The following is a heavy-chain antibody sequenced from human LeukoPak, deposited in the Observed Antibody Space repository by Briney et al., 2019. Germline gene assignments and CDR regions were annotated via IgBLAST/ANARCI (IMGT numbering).Heavy chain of an antibody. CDR3: ARDTPRAVVPAAKKYFQH. D-gene: IGHD2-2*01. V-gene: IGHV1-2*02. J-gene: IGHJ1*01. CDR2: INPNRGGT. Sequence: ASVKVSCKASGYTFTGYYMHWVRQPPGKGLGGRGCINPNRGGTNYAQKFQGRVTMTRDTSISTAYMELSRLRSDDTAVYYCARDTPRAVVPAAKKYFQHWGQGTLVTVSS. CDR1: GYTFTGYY.